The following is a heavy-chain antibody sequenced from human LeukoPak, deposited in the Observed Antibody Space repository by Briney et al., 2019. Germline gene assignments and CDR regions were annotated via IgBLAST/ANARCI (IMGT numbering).Heavy chain of an antibody. D-gene: IGHD3-3*01. CDR3: ARGGYDFWSGYYDPHYYYYMDV. V-gene: IGHV1-69*05. J-gene: IGHJ6*03. CDR1: GGTFSSYA. CDR2: IIPIFGTA. Sequence: SVKVSSKASGGTFSSYAISWVRQAPGQGLEWMGGIIPIFGTANYAQKFQGRVTITTDASTSTAYMELSSLRSEDTAVYYCARGGYDFWSGYYDPHYYYYMDVWGKGTTVTVSS.